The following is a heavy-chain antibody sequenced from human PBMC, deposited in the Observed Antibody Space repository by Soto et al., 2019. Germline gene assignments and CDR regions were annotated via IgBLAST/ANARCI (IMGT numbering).Heavy chain of an antibody. D-gene: IGHD2-15*01. Sequence: EVQLLESGGGLVQPGGSLRLSCAASGFTFSIYAMSWVRQVPGKGLEWVSTISDSGGSAYYADSVKGRFTISRDNSKNTLYLQMNRLRAEDTAVYYCARPYGGKIGDALHLWGQGTMVTVSS. CDR2: ISDSGGSA. CDR3: ARPYGGKIGDALHL. CDR1: GFTFSIYA. J-gene: IGHJ3*01. V-gene: IGHV3-23*01.